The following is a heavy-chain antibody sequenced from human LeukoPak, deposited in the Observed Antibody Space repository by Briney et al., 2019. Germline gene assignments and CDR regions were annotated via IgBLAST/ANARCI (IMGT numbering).Heavy chain of an antibody. D-gene: IGHD6-13*01. CDR2: ISYDGSNK. CDR1: GFTSSSYA. Sequence: PGRSLRLSCAAPGFTSSSYAMHWVRQAPGKGLEWVAVISYDGSNKYYADSVKGRFTISRDNSKNTLYLQMNSLRAEDTAVYYCARAGDVYSSSLYFEYWGQGTLVTVS. J-gene: IGHJ4*02. CDR3: ARAGDVYSSSLYFEY. V-gene: IGHV3-30-3*01.